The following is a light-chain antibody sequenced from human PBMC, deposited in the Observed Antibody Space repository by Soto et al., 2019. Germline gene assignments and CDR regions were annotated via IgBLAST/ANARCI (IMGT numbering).Light chain of an antibody. V-gene: IGKV1-39*01. CDR1: QSIGKH. CDR2: AAS. J-gene: IGKJ4*01. Sequence: DIQMTQSPSSLSASVGDTVTITCRASQSIGKHLNWYQQKPGKAPKFLIYAASSLQSGVPSRFSGSGSGTDFTLTISSLQAEDVAVYYCQKYYSTPLTCGGGTKGDIK. CDR3: QKYYSTPLT.